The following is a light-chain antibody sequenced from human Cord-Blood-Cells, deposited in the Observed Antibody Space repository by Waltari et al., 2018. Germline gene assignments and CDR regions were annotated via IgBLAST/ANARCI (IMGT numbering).Light chain of an antibody. CDR2: EVS. CDR1: SSDVVGYNY. Sequence: QSALPQPPSVSGSPGPSLTISCTGTSSDVVGYNYVPWYQQHPGKAPKLMIYEVSNRPSGVSNRFSGSKSGNTASLTISGLQAEDEADYYCSSYTSSSTRVFGTGTKVTVL. J-gene: IGLJ1*01. CDR3: SSYTSSSTRV. V-gene: IGLV2-14*01.